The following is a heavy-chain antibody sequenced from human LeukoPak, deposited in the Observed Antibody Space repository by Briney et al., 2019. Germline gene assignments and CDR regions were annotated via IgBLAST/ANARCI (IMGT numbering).Heavy chain of an antibody. J-gene: IGHJ4*02. CDR2: IRSKAYGGTT. Sequence: GGSLRHSCTASGFTFGDYAMSWFRQAPGKGLEWVGFIRSKAYGGTTEYAASVKGRFTISRDDSKSIAYLQMNSLKTEDTAVYYCTREFQGNGFDYWGQGTLVTVSS. V-gene: IGHV3-49*03. D-gene: IGHD2-8*01. CDR1: GFTFGDYA. CDR3: TREFQGNGFDY.